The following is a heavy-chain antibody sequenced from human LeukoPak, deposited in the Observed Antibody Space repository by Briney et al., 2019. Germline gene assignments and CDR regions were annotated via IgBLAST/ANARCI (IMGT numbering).Heavy chain of an antibody. CDR3: ARDNFARLGELLPHDY. CDR2: ISSSSSYT. D-gene: IGHD3-10*01. CDR1: GFTFSDYY. J-gene: IGHJ4*02. Sequence: GGSLRLSCAASGFTFSDYYMSWIRQAPGKGLEWVSYISSSSSYTNYADSVKGRFTISRDNAKNSLYLQMNSLRAEDTAVYYCARDNFARLGELLPHDYWGQGTLVTVSS. V-gene: IGHV3-11*06.